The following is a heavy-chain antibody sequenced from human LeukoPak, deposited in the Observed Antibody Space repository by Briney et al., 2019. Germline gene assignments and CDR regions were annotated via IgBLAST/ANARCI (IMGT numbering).Heavy chain of an antibody. CDR3: AKVEGRYCGGDCYSDY. V-gene: IGHV3-30*18. D-gene: IGHD2-21*02. CDR2: ISYDGRNK. CDR1: GFTFSSYG. Sequence: PGGSLRLSCAAPGFTFSSYGMHWVRQAPGKGLEWVAVISYDGRNKYYADSVKGRFTISRDNSKNTLYLQMNSLRAEDTAVYYCAKVEGRYCGGDCYSDYWGQGTLVTVSS. J-gene: IGHJ4*02.